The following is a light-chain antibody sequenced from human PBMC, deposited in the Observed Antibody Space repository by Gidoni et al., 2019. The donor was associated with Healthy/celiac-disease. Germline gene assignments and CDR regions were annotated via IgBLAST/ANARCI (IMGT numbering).Light chain of an antibody. CDR2: DAS. V-gene: IGKV3-11*01. Sequence: EIVLTQSPATLYWSPGERANLSCRASQSVSSYLAWYQQKPVQAPRLLIDDASNRATGIPARFSGSGSGTDFTLTISSLEPEDFAVYYCQQRSNWPWTFGQGTKVEIK. CDR3: QQRSNWPWT. CDR1: QSVSSY. J-gene: IGKJ1*01.